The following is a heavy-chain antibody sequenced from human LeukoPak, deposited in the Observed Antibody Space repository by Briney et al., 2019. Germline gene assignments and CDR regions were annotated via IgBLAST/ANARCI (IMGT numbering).Heavy chain of an antibody. CDR1: GFTFSSYS. Sequence: PGRSLRLSCAASGFTFSSYSMNWVRQAPGKGLEWVSYISSSSTIYYADSVKGRFTISRDNAKNSLYLQMNSLRAEDTAVYYCARSRIVGNWFDPWGQGTLVTVSS. D-gene: IGHD1-26*01. J-gene: IGHJ5*02. CDR3: ARSRIVGNWFDP. CDR2: ISSSSTI. V-gene: IGHV3-48*01.